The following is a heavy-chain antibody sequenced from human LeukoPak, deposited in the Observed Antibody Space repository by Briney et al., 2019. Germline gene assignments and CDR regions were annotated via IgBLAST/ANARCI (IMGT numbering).Heavy chain of an antibody. CDR2: IYSGGST. CDR3: ARVSVVPAAFDY. V-gene: IGHV3-66*02. CDR1: GFTVSSNY. Sequence: GGSLRLSCAASGFTVSSNYMSWVRQAPGKGLEWVSVIYSGGSTYYADSVRGRFTISRDNSKNTLYLQMNSLRAEDTAVYYCARVSVVPAAFDYWGQGTLVTVSS. D-gene: IGHD2-2*01. J-gene: IGHJ4*02.